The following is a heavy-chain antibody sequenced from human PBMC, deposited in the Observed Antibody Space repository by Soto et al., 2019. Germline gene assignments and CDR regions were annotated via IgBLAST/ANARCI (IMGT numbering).Heavy chain of an antibody. V-gene: IGHV4-61*01. D-gene: IGHD3-10*01. CDR3: ARGGYYGPNDY. Sequence: PETLSLTCTVSGGSLSSSTYYWSWMRQPPGKGLEWIGYMYHSGSTNYNPSLKSRLTMSVDTSKNQFSLKLSSVTAADTAVYYCARGGYYGPNDYWGQGTLVTVSS. CDR2: MYHSGST. CDR1: GGSLSSSTYY. J-gene: IGHJ4*02.